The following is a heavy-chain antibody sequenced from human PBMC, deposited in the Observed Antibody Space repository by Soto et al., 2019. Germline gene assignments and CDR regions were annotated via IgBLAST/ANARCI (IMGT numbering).Heavy chain of an antibody. CDR3: AKTDGYEVEY. CDR2: IYPGDSDT. CDR1: GYGFVSYW. Sequence: PGESLKISCKGSGYGFVSYWIAWVRQMPGKGLEWMGSIYPGDSDTTYSPSIQGQVTISADKSSTTVYLQWNTLKASDTAMYYCAKTDGYEVEYWGQGTQVTVSS. D-gene: IGHD5-18*01. V-gene: IGHV5-51*01. J-gene: IGHJ4*02.